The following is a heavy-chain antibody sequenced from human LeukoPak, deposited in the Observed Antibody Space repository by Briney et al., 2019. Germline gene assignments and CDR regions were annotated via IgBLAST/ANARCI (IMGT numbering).Heavy chain of an antibody. J-gene: IGHJ4*02. V-gene: IGHV3-7*01. CDR3: ARVRRLGYFDY. CDR1: GFTFSSYW. Sequence: GGSLRLSCAASGFTFSSYWMSWVGQARGKGVEWVANIKQEGSEKYYVDSVKGRFTISRDNAKNSLYLQMNSLRAEDTAVYYCARVRRLGYFDYWGQGTLVTVSS. CDR2: IKQEGSEK. D-gene: IGHD4-17*01.